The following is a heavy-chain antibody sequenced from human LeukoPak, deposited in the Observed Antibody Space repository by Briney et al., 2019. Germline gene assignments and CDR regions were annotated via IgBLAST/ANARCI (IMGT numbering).Heavy chain of an antibody. CDR2: ISGSGGST. J-gene: IGHJ6*02. CDR1: GFTFSSYA. D-gene: IGHD2-15*01. Sequence: PGGSLRLSCAASGFTFSSYAMSWVRQAPGKGLEWVSAISGSGGSTYYADSVKGRFTISRDNSKNTLYLQMNSLRAEDTAVYYCAKRKDCSGGSCYPDGYYGMDVSGQGTTVTVSS. CDR3: AKRKDCSGGSCYPDGYYGMDV. V-gene: IGHV3-23*01.